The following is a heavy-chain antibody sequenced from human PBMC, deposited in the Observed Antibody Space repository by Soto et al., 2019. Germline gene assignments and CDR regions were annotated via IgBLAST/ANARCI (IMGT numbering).Heavy chain of an antibody. CDR1: GFTFSSYA. Sequence: GGSLRLSCAASGFTFSSYAMSWVRQAPGKGLEWVSAISGSGGSTYYADSVKGRFTISRDNSKNTLYLQMNSMRAEDTAVYYCETENYYDSSGLIDYWGQGTLVTVSS. V-gene: IGHV3-23*01. J-gene: IGHJ4*02. CDR3: ETENYYDSSGLIDY. D-gene: IGHD3-22*01. CDR2: ISGSGGST.